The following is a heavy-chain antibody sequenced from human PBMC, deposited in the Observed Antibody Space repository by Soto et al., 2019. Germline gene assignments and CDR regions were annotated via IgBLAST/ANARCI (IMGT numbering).Heavy chain of an antibody. J-gene: IGHJ5*02. CDR3: ARGGRITIFGVVRPNWFDP. Sequence: SVKVSCKASGYTFTSYARHWVRQAPGQRLEWMGWINAGNGNTKYSQKFQGRVTITRDTSTSTAYMELSSLRSEDTTVYYCARGGRITIFGVVRPNWFDPWGQGTLVTVSS. V-gene: IGHV1-3*01. D-gene: IGHD3-3*01. CDR2: INAGNGNT. CDR1: GYTFTSYA.